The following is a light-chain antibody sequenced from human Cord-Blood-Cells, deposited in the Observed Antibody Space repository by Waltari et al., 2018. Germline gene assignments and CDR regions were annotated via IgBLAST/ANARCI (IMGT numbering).Light chain of an antibody. Sequence: DIVLTQPLLALPVTLVKPASTPSSTCQSLRHSTGYNNLDWYLHKPGQSPQLLIYLGSNRAYGVPDRVSGSGAGTDFRLKISRVEAEDVGVYHCMRALQTPRTFGQGTKVEIK. CDR2: LGS. CDR3: MRALQTPRT. CDR1: QSLRHSTGYNN. V-gene: IGKV2-28*01. J-gene: IGKJ1*01.